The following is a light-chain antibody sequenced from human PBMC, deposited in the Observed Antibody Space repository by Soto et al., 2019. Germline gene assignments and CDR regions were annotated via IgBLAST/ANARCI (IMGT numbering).Light chain of an antibody. CDR2: GAS. Sequence: EIVMTQSPANLSVSPGERATISCRARQSVSSNLAWYQQKPGQGPRMLIYGASTRATSIPARFSGSGSGTAFSLTINSLQSEDFAVFYCHQYNKWPPYTFGQGTKLEIK. CDR3: HQYNKWPPYT. CDR1: QSVSSN. V-gene: IGKV3-15*01. J-gene: IGKJ2*01.